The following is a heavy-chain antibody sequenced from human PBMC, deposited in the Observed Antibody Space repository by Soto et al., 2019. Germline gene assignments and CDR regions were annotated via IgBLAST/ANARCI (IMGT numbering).Heavy chain of an antibody. V-gene: IGHV4-39*01. CDR1: GGSISSSSYY. CDR2: IYYSGST. Sequence: NPSETLSLTCTVSGGSISSSSYYWGWIRQPPGKGLEWIGSIYYSGSTYYNPSLKSRVTISVDTSKNQFSLKLSSVTAADTAVYYCATPLIGLPNDYYYYYGMDVWGQGTTVTVSS. D-gene: IGHD3-16*01. J-gene: IGHJ6*02. CDR3: ATPLIGLPNDYYYYYGMDV.